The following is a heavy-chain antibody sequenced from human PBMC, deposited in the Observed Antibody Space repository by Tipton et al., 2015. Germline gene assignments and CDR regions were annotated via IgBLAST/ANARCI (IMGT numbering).Heavy chain of an antibody. CDR2: IYYSGSA. CDR3: ARDCRGGGGCHYYYGMDV. CDR1: GGSISSGSYY. J-gene: IGHJ6*02. Sequence: TLSLTCTVSGGSISSGSYYWSWIRQHPGRGLEWIGYIYYSGSAYYNPSLKSRVSISVDTSKNHFSLKLSSVTAADTAVYYCARDCRGGGGCHYYYGMDVWGQGTTVTVSS. V-gene: IGHV4-31*03. D-gene: IGHD2-21*01.